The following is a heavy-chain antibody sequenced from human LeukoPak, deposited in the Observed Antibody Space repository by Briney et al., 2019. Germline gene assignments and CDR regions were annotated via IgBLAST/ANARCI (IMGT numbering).Heavy chain of an antibody. CDR2: INPSGGST. CDR1: GYTFTSYY. J-gene: IGHJ3*02. CDR3: ARVRSKYYYGSGSSDAFDI. Sequence: ASVKVSCKASGYTFTSYYMHWVRQAPGQGLEWMGIINPSGGSTSYAQKFQGRVTMTRDTSTSTVYMELSGLRSEDTAVYYCARVRSKYYYGSGSSDAFDIWGQGTMVTVSS. V-gene: IGHV1-46*01. D-gene: IGHD3-10*01.